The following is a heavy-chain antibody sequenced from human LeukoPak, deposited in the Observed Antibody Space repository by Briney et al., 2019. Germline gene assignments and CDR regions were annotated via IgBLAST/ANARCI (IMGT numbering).Heavy chain of an antibody. V-gene: IGHV2-70*04. J-gene: IGHJ4*02. D-gene: IGHD3-10*01. CDR3: AREELSGGIDY. Sequence: SGPALVKPPQTLTLTCTFSGFSLGTRGMRVRWIRQPPGKALEWLARIDWDDDKFYSTSLKTRLTISKDTSKNQVVLTMTNMDPVDTATYYCAREELSGGIDYWGQGTLVTVSS. CDR1: GFSLGTRGMR. CDR2: IDWDDDK.